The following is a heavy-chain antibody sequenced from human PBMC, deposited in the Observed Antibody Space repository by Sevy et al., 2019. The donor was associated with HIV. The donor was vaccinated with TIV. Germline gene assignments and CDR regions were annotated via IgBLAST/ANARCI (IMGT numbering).Heavy chain of an antibody. J-gene: IGHJ6*02. D-gene: IGHD6-13*01. Sequence: SETLSLTCAVYGGSFSGYYWSWIRQPPGKGLEWIGEINHSGSTNYNPSLKSRVTISVDTSKNQFSLKLGSVTAADTAVYYCARGPTLKYGSSWYSSRVSGYNYYYYGMDVWGQGTTVTVSS. CDR3: ARGPTLKYGSSWYSSRVSGYNYYYYGMDV. CDR1: GGSFSGYY. CDR2: INHSGST. V-gene: IGHV4-34*01.